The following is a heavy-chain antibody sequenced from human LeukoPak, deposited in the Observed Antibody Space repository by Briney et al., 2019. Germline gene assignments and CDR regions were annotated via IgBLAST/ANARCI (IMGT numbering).Heavy chain of an antibody. Sequence: SVKVSCKASGGTFSSYAISWVRQAPGQGLEWMGGIIPIFGTASYAQKFQGRVTITTDESTSTAYMELSSLRSEDTAVYYCARGPSEYYYFDYWGQGTLVTVSS. D-gene: IGHD2/OR15-2a*01. J-gene: IGHJ4*02. CDR3: ARGPSEYYYFDY. V-gene: IGHV1-69*05. CDR2: IIPIFGTA. CDR1: GGTFSSYA.